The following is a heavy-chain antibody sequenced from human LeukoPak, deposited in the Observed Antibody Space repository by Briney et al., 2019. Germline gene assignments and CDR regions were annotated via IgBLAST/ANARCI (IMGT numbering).Heavy chain of an antibody. Sequence: GGSLRLSCAASGVTASSNYMSWVRQAPGKGLEWVSVLYSGGITLYADSVKGRFTISRDNSKNTLYLQLTSLRADDTAVYYCAREFCSGGSCYHCFDLWGRGTLVTVSS. CDR2: LYSGGIT. CDR3: AREFCSGGSCYHCFDL. CDR1: GVTASSNY. J-gene: IGHJ2*01. V-gene: IGHV3-66*01. D-gene: IGHD2-15*01.